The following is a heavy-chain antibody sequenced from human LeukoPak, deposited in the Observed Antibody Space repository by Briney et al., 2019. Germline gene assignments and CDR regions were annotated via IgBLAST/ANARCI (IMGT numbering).Heavy chain of an antibody. CDR2: INTNTGNP. D-gene: IGHD6-13*01. CDR3: ATNGGSIAAAGRYFDY. V-gene: IGHV7-4-1*02. J-gene: IGHJ4*02. Sequence: ASVKVSCKASGGTFSSYAISWVRQAPGQGLEWMGWINTNTGNPTYAQGFTGRFVFSLDTSVSTAYLQISSLKAEDTAVYYCATNGGSIAAAGRYFDYWGQGTLVTVSS. CDR1: GGTFSSYA.